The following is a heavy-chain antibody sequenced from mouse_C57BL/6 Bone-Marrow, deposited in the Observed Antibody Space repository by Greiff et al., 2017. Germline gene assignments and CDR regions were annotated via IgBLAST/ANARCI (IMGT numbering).Heavy chain of an antibody. Sequence: VQLQQSGAELVRPGASVKLSCTASGFNIKDYYMHWVKQRPEQGLEWIGRIDPEDGDTEYAPKFQGKATMTADTSSNTAYLQHSSLTSEDTAVYYCTASLIYYDYDDPVWGTGTTVTVSS. J-gene: IGHJ1*03. CDR1: GFNIKDYY. D-gene: IGHD2-4*01. CDR2: IDPEDGDT. V-gene: IGHV14-1*01. CDR3: TASLIYYDYDDPV.